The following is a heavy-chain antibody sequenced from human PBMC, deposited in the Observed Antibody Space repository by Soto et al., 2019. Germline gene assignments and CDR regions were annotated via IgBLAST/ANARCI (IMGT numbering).Heavy chain of an antibody. Sequence: GGSLRLSCAASGFSFSNYAMSWVRQAPGKGLEWVSAISGSGGISFYADSVKGRFTISRDNSNNTLYLQMNSLRSEDTAVYYCAKAPRYSSSPYSDYWGQGTLVTVSS. V-gene: IGHV3-23*01. J-gene: IGHJ4*02. CDR3: AKAPRYSSSPYSDY. CDR1: GFSFSNYA. CDR2: ISGSGGIS. D-gene: IGHD2-2*01.